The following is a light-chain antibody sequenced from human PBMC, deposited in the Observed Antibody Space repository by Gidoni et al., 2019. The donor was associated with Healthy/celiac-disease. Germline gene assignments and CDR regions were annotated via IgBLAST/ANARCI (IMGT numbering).Light chain of an antibody. V-gene: IGLV2-14*01. CDR1: SSDVGGYNY. J-gene: IGLJ1*01. CDR2: DAS. Sequence: QSALTQPAPVSGSPGQSITISCTGTSSDVGGYNYVSWYQQHPGKAPKLMIYDASNRPSGVSNRFSGSKSGNTASLTISGLQAEDEADYYCSSYTSSRYVFGTGTKVTVL. CDR3: SSYTSSRYV.